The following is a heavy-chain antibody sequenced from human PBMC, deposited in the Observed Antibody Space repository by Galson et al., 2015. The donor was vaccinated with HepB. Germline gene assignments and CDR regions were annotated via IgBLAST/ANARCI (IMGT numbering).Heavy chain of an antibody. V-gene: IGHV3-30*04. J-gene: IGHJ5*02. CDR2: ISYDGSNK. CDR1: GFTFSSYA. Sequence: SLRLSCAASGFTFSSYAMHWVRQAPGKGLEWVAVISYDGSNKSYADSVKGRFTISRDNSKNTLYLQMNSLRAEDTAVYYCAREPAAAPGWFDPWGQGTLVTVSS. D-gene: IGHD6-13*01. CDR3: AREPAAAPGWFDP.